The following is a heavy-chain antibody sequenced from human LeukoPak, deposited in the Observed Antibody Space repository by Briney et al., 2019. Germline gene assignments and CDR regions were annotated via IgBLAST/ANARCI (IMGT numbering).Heavy chain of an antibody. CDR2: VNPNSGNT. V-gene: IGHV1-8*03. Sequence: ASVKVSCKASGYTFTSYDINWVRQATGQGLEWMGWVNPNSGNTGYAQKFQGRVTITRNTSISTAYMELSSLRSEDTAVYYCAVAYCGGDCYSDDPDAFDIWGQGTMVTVSS. D-gene: IGHD2-21*01. J-gene: IGHJ3*02. CDR1: GYTFTSYD. CDR3: AVAYCGGDCYSDDPDAFDI.